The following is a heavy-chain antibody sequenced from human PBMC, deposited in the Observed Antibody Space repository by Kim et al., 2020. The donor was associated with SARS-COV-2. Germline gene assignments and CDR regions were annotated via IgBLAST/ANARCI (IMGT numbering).Heavy chain of an antibody. J-gene: IGHJ6*01. Sequence: GGSPRLSCAASGFTFSSYAMHWVRQAPGKGLEWVAVISYDGSNKYYADSVKGRFTISRDNSKNTLYLQMNSLRAEDTAVYYCARDGGSSWYGYYYYYGM. CDR1: GFTFSSYA. V-gene: IGHV3-30-3*01. CDR3: ARDGGSSWYGYYYYYGM. D-gene: IGHD6-13*01. CDR2: ISYDGSNK.